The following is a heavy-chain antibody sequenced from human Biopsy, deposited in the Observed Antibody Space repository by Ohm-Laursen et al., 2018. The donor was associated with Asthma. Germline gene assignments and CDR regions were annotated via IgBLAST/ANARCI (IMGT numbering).Heavy chain of an antibody. Sequence: RSLRLSCAASGFTFSYYGMHWVRQAPGKGLEWLALIWYDGINKFYADSVKGRITVSRDQSKSTLYLQINSLRADDTAVYYCARDFGNRYSETHLEYWGQGTLVTVSS. J-gene: IGHJ4*02. CDR2: IWYDGINK. D-gene: IGHD3-10*01. CDR1: GFTFSYYG. CDR3: ARDFGNRYSETHLEY. V-gene: IGHV3-33*01.